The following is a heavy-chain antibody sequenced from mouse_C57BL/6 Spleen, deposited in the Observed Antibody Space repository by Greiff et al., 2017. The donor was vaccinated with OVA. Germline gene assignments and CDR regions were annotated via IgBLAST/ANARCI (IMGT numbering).Heavy chain of an antibody. D-gene: IGHD2-4*01. Sequence: VQLQQPGAELVKPGASVKLSCKASGYTFTSYWMQWVKQRPGQGLEWIGEIDPSDSYTNYNQKFKGKATLTVDTSSSTAYMQLSSLTSEDSAVYYCAKGGYYDYDVGYFDVWGTGTTVTVSS. CDR1: GYTFTSYW. CDR3: AKGGYYDYDVGYFDV. V-gene: IGHV1-50*01. J-gene: IGHJ1*03. CDR2: IDPSDSYT.